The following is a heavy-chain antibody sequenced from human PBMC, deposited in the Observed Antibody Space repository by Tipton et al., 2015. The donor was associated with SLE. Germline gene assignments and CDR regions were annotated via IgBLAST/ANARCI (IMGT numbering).Heavy chain of an antibody. D-gene: IGHD3-10*01. CDR2: IYHSGST. Sequence: TLSPTCAVSGYSISSGYYWGWIRQPPGKGLEWIGSIYHSGSTYYNPSLKSRVTISVDTSKNQFSLKLSSVTAADTAVYYCAREPYYYGSGNDIWGQGTMVTVSS. CDR3: AREPYYYGSGNDI. CDR1: GYSISSGYY. J-gene: IGHJ3*02. V-gene: IGHV4-38-2*02.